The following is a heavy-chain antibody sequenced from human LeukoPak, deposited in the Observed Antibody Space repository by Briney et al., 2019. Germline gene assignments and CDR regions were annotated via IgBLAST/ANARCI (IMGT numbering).Heavy chain of an antibody. CDR2: VSNSGGSR. Sequence: PGGSLRLSCAASGFTSSDFAMAWVRQAPGKGLEWVSTVSNSGGSRYHADSVKGRFTISRDNSQNTLFLQMNSLRGEDTAVYYCAKDGLSGYNFDYWGQGTLVSVSS. D-gene: IGHD5-24*01. CDR3: AKDGLSGYNFDY. J-gene: IGHJ4*02. CDR1: GFTSSDFA. V-gene: IGHV3-23*01.